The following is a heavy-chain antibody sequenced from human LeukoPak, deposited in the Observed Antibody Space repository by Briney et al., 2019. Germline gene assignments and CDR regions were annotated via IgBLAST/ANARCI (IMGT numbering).Heavy chain of an antibody. Sequence: KPGGSLRLSCAASGFTFSSYSMNWVRQAPGKGLEWVSSISSSSSYIYYADSVKGRFTISRDNSKNTLYLQMNSLRAEDTAVYYCAKAAITMVRGARFDYWGQGTLVTVSS. J-gene: IGHJ4*02. CDR2: ISSSSSYI. CDR3: AKAAITMVRGARFDY. D-gene: IGHD3-10*01. V-gene: IGHV3-21*04. CDR1: GFTFSSYS.